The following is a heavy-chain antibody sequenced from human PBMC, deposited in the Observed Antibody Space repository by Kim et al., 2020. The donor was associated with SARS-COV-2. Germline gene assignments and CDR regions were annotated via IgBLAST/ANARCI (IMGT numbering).Heavy chain of an antibody. CDR3: ARLCSGLQLWAPFDY. CDR1: GYIFTSYW. D-gene: IGHD5-18*01. J-gene: IGHJ4*02. Sequence: VESLKISCKGSGYIFTSYWIGWVRQMPGKGLEWMGIIYPGDPDTRYIPSFQGQATISADKSISTAYLQWSSLKASDTAMYYCARLCSGLQLWAPFDYWGQGTLVTVSS. V-gene: IGHV5-51*01. CDR2: IYPGDPDT.